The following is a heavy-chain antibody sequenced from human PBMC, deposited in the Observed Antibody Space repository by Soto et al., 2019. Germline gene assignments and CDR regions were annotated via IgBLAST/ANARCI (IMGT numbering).Heavy chain of an antibody. Sequence: SETLSLTCSVSRGSISSYYWSWVRQPPGKGLEWIGFIHRTGSTKYNPSLESRVTISVDTSQNQLSLRLSSVTAADTAVYYCARESAGSGKNNWFDPWGQGILVTVSS. CDR2: IHRTGST. J-gene: IGHJ5*02. D-gene: IGHD3-10*01. V-gene: IGHV4-59*01. CDR1: RGSISSYY. CDR3: ARESAGSGKNNWFDP.